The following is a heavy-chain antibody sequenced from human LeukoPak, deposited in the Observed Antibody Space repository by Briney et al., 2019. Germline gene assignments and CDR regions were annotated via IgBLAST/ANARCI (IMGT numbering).Heavy chain of an antibody. J-gene: IGHJ4*02. Sequence: GGSLRLSCAASGFTFSTYSMNWVRQAPGKGLEWISYITDDSTTMHYADSVKGRFTISRDNAKNSLYLQMNSLRAEDKAVYYCVARGGWARFDYWGQGTLVTVSS. D-gene: IGHD6-19*01. CDR1: GFTFSTYS. CDR3: VARGGWARFDY. V-gene: IGHV3-48*04. CDR2: ITDDSTTM.